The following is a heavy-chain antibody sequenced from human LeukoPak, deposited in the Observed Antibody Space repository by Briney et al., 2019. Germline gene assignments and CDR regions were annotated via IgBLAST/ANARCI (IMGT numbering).Heavy chain of an antibody. CDR2: IYYSGST. J-gene: IGHJ4*02. Sequence: SETLSLTCNVSGGSISSYYWSWIRQPPGKGLEWIGYIYYSGSTNYNPSLKSRVTISVDTSKNQFSLKLTSVTAADTAVYYCARLDGYNWDYWGQGTLVTVSS. CDR1: GGSISSYY. CDR3: ARLDGYNWDY. D-gene: IGHD5-24*01. V-gene: IGHV4-59*01.